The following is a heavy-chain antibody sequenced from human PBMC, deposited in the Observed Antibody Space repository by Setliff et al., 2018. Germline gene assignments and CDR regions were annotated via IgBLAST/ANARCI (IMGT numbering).Heavy chain of an antibody. CDR3: ARDGLGWLKWFDP. CDR2: INPKSGGT. D-gene: IGHD6-19*01. CDR1: GYTFSDHY. J-gene: IGHJ5*02. Sequence: ASVKVSCKASGYTFSDHYMHWVRQVPGQGLEWMGWINPKSGGTKYAEKFQGRVTMTRDTSTNTAYMELSGLRSDATAVYYCARDGLGWLKWFDPWGQGTLVTVSS. V-gene: IGHV1-2*02.